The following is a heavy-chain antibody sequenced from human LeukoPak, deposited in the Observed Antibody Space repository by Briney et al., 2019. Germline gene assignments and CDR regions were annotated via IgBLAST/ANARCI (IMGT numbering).Heavy chain of an antibody. Sequence: ASVTVSCTASGYTFTNYGITWVRQAPGQGLEWMGWISPYNGYTNYAQKLQGSVTMTTDTSTNTAYMELRSLRSDDTAMYYCARVGPLNWFDPWGQGTLVTVSS. CDR2: ISPYNGYT. CDR3: ARVGPLNWFDP. J-gene: IGHJ5*02. CDR1: GYTFTNYG. V-gene: IGHV1-18*01.